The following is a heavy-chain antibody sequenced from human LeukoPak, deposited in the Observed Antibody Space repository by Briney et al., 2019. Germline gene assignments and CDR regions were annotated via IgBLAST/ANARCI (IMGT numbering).Heavy chain of an antibody. V-gene: IGHV1-18*04. J-gene: IGHJ4*02. CDR1: GYTFTSYG. CDR3: ARAGDIVVVPAATQFDY. CDR2: ISAYNGNT. D-gene: IGHD2-2*01. Sequence: ASVKVSCKASGYTFTSYGISWVRQAPGQGLEWMGWISAYNGNTSYAQKLQGRVTMTTDTSTSTAYMELRSLRSDDTAVYYCARAGDIVVVPAATQFDYWGQGTLVTVSS.